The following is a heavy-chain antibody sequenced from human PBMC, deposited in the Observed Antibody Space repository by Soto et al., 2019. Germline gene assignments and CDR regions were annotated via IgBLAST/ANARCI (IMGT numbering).Heavy chain of an antibody. V-gene: IGHV1-69*04. J-gene: IGHJ6*02. Sequence: QGQLVQSGAEVKKPGSSVNVSCKFSGGTFYSYGVTWVRQAPGQGLEWVGRIIPISDRSQYAQKFQGRVTFTADKSTSTAYLELASMTSEDTAMYFCTRVVSQNIMDVWGQGTTVIVSS. CDR2: IIPISDRS. CDR3: TRVVSQNIMDV. CDR1: GGTFYSYG.